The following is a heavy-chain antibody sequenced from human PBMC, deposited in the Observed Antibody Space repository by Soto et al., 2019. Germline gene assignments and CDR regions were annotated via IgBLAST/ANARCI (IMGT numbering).Heavy chain of an antibody. CDR1: GFTFSSYA. V-gene: IGHV3-30-3*01. CDR3: ARDAWLLPHDAFDI. CDR2: ISYDGSNK. J-gene: IGHJ3*02. Sequence: HPGGSLRLSCAASGFTFSSYAMHWVRQAPGKGLEWVAVISYDGSNKYYADSVKGRFTISRDNSKNTLYLQMNSLRAEDTAVYYCARDAWLLPHDAFDIWGQGTMVTVSS. D-gene: IGHD3-22*01.